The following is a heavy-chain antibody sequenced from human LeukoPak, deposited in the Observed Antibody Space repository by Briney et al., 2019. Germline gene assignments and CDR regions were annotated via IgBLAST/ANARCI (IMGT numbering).Heavy chain of an antibody. D-gene: IGHD7-27*01. J-gene: IGHJ4*02. Sequence: GGSLRLSCAASGFTFSSYWMHWVRQAPGKGLVWVSRIKSDGSSTSYADSVKGRFTISRDNSKNTLYLQMNSLRAEDTAVYYCAKTSGFFDYWGQGTLVTVSS. CDR1: GFTFSSYW. CDR2: IKSDGSST. V-gene: IGHV3-74*01. CDR3: AKTSGFFDY.